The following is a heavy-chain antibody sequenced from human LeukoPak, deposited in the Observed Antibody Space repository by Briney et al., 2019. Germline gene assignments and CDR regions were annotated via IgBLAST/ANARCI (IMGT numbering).Heavy chain of an antibody. CDR1: GFTVSSNY. J-gene: IGHJ3*02. D-gene: IGHD3-22*01. V-gene: IGHV3-9*03. Sequence: GGSLRLSCAASGFTVSSNYMSWVRQAPGKGLEWVSGISWNSGSIGYADSVKGRFTISRDNAKNSLYLQMNSLRAEDMALYYCAKDMGGYRDAFDIWGQGTMVTVSS. CDR2: ISWNSGSI. CDR3: AKDMGGYRDAFDI.